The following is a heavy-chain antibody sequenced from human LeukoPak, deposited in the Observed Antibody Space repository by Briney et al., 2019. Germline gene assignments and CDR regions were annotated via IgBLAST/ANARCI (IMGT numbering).Heavy chain of an antibody. CDR3: VSPRGFSYGYFDY. D-gene: IGHD5-18*01. CDR2: IYYSKKT. J-gene: IGHJ4*02. CDR1: GGSISSSSAY. Sequence: PSETLSLICTVSGGSISSSSAYWAWIRQPPGNGLQWIVRIYYSKKTNYNPSLKSQVTISAATSKNQFSLTLGSVSATDTAVYYCVSPRGFSYGYFDYWGQGTLVTVSS. V-gene: IGHV4-39*01.